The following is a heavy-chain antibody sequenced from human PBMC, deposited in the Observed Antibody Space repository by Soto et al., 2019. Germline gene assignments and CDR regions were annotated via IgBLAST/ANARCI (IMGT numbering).Heavy chain of an antibody. CDR2: IYYSAST. CDR3: ARDSRTPSGGMDV. V-gene: IGHV4-30-4*01. J-gene: IGHJ6*02. Sequence: QVQLQESGPGLVKPSQTLSLTCTVSGGFISSPDHHWTWIRQSPGKGLEWIGAIYYSASTYYNPSLVSRLRISVDTSKNQFSLRLTSVTAADTAVYYCARDSRTPSGGMDVWGQGTTVTVSS. CDR1: GGFISSPDHH.